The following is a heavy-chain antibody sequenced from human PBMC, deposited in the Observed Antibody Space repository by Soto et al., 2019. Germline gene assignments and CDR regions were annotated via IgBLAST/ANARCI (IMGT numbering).Heavy chain of an antibody. Sequence: GGSLRLSCAASGFTFSSYAMSWVRQAPGKGLEWVSAISGSGGSTYYADSVKGRFTISRDNSKNTLYLQMNSLRAEDTAVYYCAKDPRIVVVPAARGAVAEGGMDVRGQGTTVTVSS. CDR2: ISGSGGST. CDR3: AKDPRIVVVPAARGAVAEGGMDV. D-gene: IGHD2-2*01. J-gene: IGHJ6*02. CDR1: GFTFSSYA. V-gene: IGHV3-23*01.